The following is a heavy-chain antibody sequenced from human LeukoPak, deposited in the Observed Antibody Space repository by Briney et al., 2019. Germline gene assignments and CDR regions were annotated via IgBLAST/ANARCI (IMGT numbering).Heavy chain of an antibody. CDR3: AKDRYGIAAAAYFDY. D-gene: IGHD6-13*01. V-gene: IGHV3-30*02. J-gene: IGHJ4*02. CDR2: IPYDGSNK. CDR1: GFTFSSYG. Sequence: PGGSLRLSCAASGFTFSSYGMHWVRQAPGKGLEWVAFIPYDGSNKYYADSVKGRFTISRDNSKNTLYLQMNSLRAEDTAVYYCAKDRYGIAAAAYFDYWGQGTLVTVSS.